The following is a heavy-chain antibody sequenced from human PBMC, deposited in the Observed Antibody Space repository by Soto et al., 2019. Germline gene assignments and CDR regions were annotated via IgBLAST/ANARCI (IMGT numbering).Heavy chain of an antibody. J-gene: IGHJ6*02. D-gene: IGHD3-10*01. CDR2: IYHSGST. CDR3: VRQGFGALHGLVDV. Sequence: SETLSLTCAVSGCSISSGGYSWSWIRQPPGKGLEWIGYIYHSGSTYYNPSLKSRVTISVDRSKNQFSLKLSSVTATDTAVYYCVRQGFGALHGLVDVWGQGTTVTVSS. CDR1: GCSISSGGYS. V-gene: IGHV4-30-2*01.